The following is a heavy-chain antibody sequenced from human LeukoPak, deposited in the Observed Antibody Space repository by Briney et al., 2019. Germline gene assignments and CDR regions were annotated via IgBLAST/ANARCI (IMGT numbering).Heavy chain of an antibody. Sequence: SETLSLTCTVSGGSISSYYWSWIRQPPGKGLEWIGYIYYSGSTNYNPSLKSRVTISVDTSKNQFSLKLSSVTAADTAVYYCARLLPTYYYGSGSYTFDYWGQGTLVTVSS. CDR3: ARLLPTYYYGSGSYTFDY. D-gene: IGHD3-10*01. J-gene: IGHJ4*02. CDR1: GGSISSYY. V-gene: IGHV4-59*08. CDR2: IYYSGST.